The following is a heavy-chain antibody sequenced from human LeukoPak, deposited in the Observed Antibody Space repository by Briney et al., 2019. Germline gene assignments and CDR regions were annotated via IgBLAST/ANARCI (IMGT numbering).Heavy chain of an antibody. V-gene: IGHV3-53*01. Sequence: GGSLRLSCAASGFTFSSYSMNWVRQAPGKGLEWVSVIYRGTTTDYADSVKGRFTISRDNSRNTLYLQMNSLRAEDTALYYCARVADTHIFDHWGQGTLVTVSS. CDR2: IYRGTTT. D-gene: IGHD2-21*01. CDR3: ARVADTHIFDH. J-gene: IGHJ4*02. CDR1: GFTFSSYS.